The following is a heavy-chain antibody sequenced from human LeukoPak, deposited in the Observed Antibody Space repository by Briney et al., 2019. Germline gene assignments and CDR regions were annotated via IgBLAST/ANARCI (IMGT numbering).Heavy chain of an antibody. D-gene: IGHD6-6*01. CDR2: INHSGST. Sequence: SETLSLTCAVYGGSFSGYYWSWIRQPPGKGLEWIGEINHSGSTNYNPSLKSRVTISVDTSKNQFSLKLSSVTAADTAVYYCAREGLAARAMRGFDPWGQGTLVTVSS. V-gene: IGHV4-34*01. CDR1: GGSFSGYY. J-gene: IGHJ5*02. CDR3: AREGLAARAMRGFDP.